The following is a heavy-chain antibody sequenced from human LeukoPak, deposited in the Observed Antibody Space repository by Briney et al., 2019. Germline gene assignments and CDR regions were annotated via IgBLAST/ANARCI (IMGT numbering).Heavy chain of an antibody. CDR3: ASPRGTYIDY. CDR1: GYSISRGYF. V-gene: IGHV4-38-2*01. J-gene: IGHJ4*02. D-gene: IGHD3-16*01. CDR2: IFHSGST. Sequence: SETLSLTCAVSGYSISRGYFWGWIRPSPGKGLEWIGSIFHSGSTSYNPSLKSRVTLSVDTSKNEFSLTLTSVTAADTAIYYCASPRGTYIDYWGQGTLVTVSS.